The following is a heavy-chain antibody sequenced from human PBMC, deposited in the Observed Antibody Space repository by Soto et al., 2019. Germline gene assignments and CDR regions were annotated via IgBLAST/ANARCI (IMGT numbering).Heavy chain of an antibody. V-gene: IGHV4-39*01. Sequence: SETLSLTCTVSGGSISSSSYYWGWIRQPPGKGLEWIGSIYYSGSTYYNQSLKSRVTISVDTSKNQFSLKLSSVTAADTAVYYCAFLPYYDILTGYYTHLIDYGMDVWGQGTTVT. CDR2: IYYSGST. D-gene: IGHD3-9*01. CDR3: AFLPYYDILTGYYTHLIDYGMDV. J-gene: IGHJ6*02. CDR1: GGSISSSSYY.